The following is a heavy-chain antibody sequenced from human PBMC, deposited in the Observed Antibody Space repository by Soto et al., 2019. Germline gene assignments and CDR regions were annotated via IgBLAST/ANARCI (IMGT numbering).Heavy chain of an antibody. Sequence: ASVKVSCKATGYTFTSYYMHWVRQAPGQGLEWMGIINPSGGSASYAQKFQGRVTMTRDTSTSTVYMELSSLRSEDTAVYYCARVGWNWFDPWGQGPLVTVPQ. D-gene: IGHD2-15*01. CDR1: GYTFTSYY. V-gene: IGHV1-46*01. CDR2: INPSGGSA. J-gene: IGHJ5*02. CDR3: ARVGWNWFDP.